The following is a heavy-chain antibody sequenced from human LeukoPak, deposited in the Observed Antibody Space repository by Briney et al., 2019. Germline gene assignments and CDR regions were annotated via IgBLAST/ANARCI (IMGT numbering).Heavy chain of an antibody. CDR1: GYTFTGYY. V-gene: IGHV1-2*02. J-gene: IGHJ4*02. CDR3: ARAEDTAMVSDY. CDR2: INPSSGGT. D-gene: IGHD5-18*01. Sequence: ASVKVSCKASGYTFTGYYMHWVRQAPGQGLEWMGWINPSSGGTNYAQKFQGRVTMTRDTSISTAYMELSRLRSDDTAVYYCARAEDTAMVSDYWGQGTLVTVSS.